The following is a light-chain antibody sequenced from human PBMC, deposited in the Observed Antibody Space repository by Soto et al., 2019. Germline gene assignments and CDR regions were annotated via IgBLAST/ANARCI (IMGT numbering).Light chain of an antibody. Sequence: EIVMTQSPATLSVSPGETTRLSCRASQSINSDVAWYQQKVGQTPRLLIHGASTRATGIAARFSGSGSGTEFTLTISGLQSEDFAVYYCQQRSNWPGYTFGQGTKLEIK. CDR3: QQRSNWPGYT. CDR2: GAS. J-gene: IGKJ2*01. CDR1: QSINSD. V-gene: IGKV3D-15*01.